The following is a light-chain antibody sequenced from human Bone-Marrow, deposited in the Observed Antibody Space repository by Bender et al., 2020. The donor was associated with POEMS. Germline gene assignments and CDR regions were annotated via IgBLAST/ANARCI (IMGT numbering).Light chain of an antibody. CDR1: SSDVGGYDY. J-gene: IGLJ2*01. CDR3: SSYTSSSTLV. CDR2: DVS. V-gene: IGLV2-14*03. Sequence: QSALTQPASVSGSPGQSITISCIGTSSDVGGYDYVSWYQQHPGKAPKLIIYDVSSRPSGISHRFSGSKSANTASLTISGLQAEDEADYYCSSYTSSSTLVFGGGTKLTVL.